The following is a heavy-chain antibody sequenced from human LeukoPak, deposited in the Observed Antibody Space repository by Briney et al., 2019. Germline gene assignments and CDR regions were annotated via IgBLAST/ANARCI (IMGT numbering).Heavy chain of an antibody. Sequence: GGSLRLSCAASGFTFTTNPMTCVRQAPGKGLEWFASISGSGTNTYYADSVTGRFTISRDNSKTMLYLQMNSLRAEDTAVYYCVQGGGYCGGDCFFYFDNWGPGTLVTVSS. J-gene: IGHJ4*02. CDR1: GFTFTTNP. CDR2: ISGSGTNT. CDR3: VQGGGYCGGDCFFYFDN. V-gene: IGHV3-23*01. D-gene: IGHD2-21*02.